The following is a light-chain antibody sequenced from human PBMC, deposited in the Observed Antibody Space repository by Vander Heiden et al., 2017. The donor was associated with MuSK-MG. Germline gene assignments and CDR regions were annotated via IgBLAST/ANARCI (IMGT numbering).Light chain of an antibody. CDR2: AAS. J-gene: IGKJ4*01. CDR3: QQLNSFPLT. Sequence: DLQFTQSPSFLSASVGDRVTITCRASQGISSYLGWYQQKPGRAPKLLIYAASTLQSGVPSRFSGSGSGTEFTLTISSLQPEDFASYYCQQLNSFPLTFGGGTRVEIK. CDR1: QGISSY. V-gene: IGKV1-9*01.